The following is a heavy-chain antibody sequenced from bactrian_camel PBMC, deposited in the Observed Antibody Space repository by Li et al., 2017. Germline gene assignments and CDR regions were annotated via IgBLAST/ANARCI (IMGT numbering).Heavy chain of an antibody. J-gene: IGHJ4*01. D-gene: IGHD2*01. Sequence: QLVESGGGLVQPGGSLRLSCAASGFTFSNSAMTWVRQAPGKGLEWVSRIYSDGSNTYYADSVKGRFTISRDNAKNTLYLQMNSLKPEDTAMYYCAADKALRYCYTGRVEYKYWGQGTQVTVS. CDR3: AADKALRYCYTGRVEYKY. V-gene: IGHV3S7*01. CDR2: IYSDGSNT. CDR1: GFTFSNSA.